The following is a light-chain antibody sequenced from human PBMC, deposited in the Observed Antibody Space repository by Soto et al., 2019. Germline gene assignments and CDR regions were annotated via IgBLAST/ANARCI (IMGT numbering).Light chain of an antibody. J-gene: IGKJ2*01. V-gene: IGKV3-20*01. Sequence: EIVLTQSPGTLSLSPGERATLSCRASQRVSSSYLAWYQQKPGQAPRLLIYGASTRATGIPDRVSGSGSGTDFTLTSSRLEPEDFAVYFCQRYGSSPPFTFGQGTKVEI. CDR1: QRVSSSY. CDR2: GAS. CDR3: QRYGSSPPFT.